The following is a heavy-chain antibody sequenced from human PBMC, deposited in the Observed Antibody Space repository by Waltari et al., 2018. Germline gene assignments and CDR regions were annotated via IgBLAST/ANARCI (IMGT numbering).Heavy chain of an antibody. D-gene: IGHD2-15*01. Sequence: VESGGGVVQPGRSLRVSCAGPVLNFSNWIIHWVRQARGKGLEWVAAMSYDGISRYYADSVKGRFTIGGDDSKNTVYLQIDSLRPEDTAVYYCAREGGTSGYSGYFDHWGQGTLVTVSS. CDR2: MSYDGISR. CDR1: VLNFSNWI. V-gene: IGHV3-30*01. CDR3: AREGGTSGYSGYFDH. J-gene: IGHJ4*02.